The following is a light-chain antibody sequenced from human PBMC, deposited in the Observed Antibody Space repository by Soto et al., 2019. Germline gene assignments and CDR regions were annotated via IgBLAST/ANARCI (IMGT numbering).Light chain of an antibody. Sequence: QPVLTQSPSASASLGASVKLTCTLSSEHSGYIIAWHQQRPEKGPRYLMKINIDGSHNKGGGIPDRFPGSGSGTERYLTISSLQSDGEADYYCQTWDTGVVFGGGTKLTVL. CDR3: QTWDTGVV. J-gene: IGLJ2*01. CDR1: SEHSGYI. V-gene: IGLV4-69*02. CDR2: INIDGSH.